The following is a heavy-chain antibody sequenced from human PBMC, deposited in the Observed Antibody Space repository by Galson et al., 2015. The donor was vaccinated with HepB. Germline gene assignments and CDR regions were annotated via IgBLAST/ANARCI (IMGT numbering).Heavy chain of an antibody. CDR1: GFAFSSYT. Sequence: SLRLSCAASGFAFSSYTMLWVRQAPGGGQEWVALISSSGRREYYADSVRGRFTISRDDSRNTLFLPINSPRRDDTAVYHCARALRRNTWSHIYYYGLDIWGPGTTVTVS. V-gene: IGHV3-30*04. D-gene: IGHD6-13*01. J-gene: IGHJ6*02. CDR3: ARALRRNTWSHIYYYGLDI. CDR2: ISSSGRRE.